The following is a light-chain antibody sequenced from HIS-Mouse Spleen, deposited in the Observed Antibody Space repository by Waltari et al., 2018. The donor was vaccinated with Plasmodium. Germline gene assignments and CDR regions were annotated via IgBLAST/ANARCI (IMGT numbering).Light chain of an antibody. J-gene: IGKJ1*01. Sequence: DIQMTQSPSTLSASVGDRVTITCRASQSISSWLAWYQQKPGKAPKLLIDKASSLESGVPSRFSGSGSGTEFTLTISSLQPDDLATYYCQQYNSYWTFGQGTKVEIK. V-gene: IGKV1-5*03. CDR3: QQYNSYWT. CDR2: KAS. CDR1: QSISSW.